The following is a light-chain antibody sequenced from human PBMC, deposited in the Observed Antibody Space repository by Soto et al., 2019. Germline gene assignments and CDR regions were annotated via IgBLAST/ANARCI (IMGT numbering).Light chain of an antibody. CDR3: QQYNSYPLT. J-gene: IGKJ4*01. V-gene: IGKV1-39*01. Sequence: DIQMTQSPSSLSASVGDRVTITWRASQSISSYLNWYQQKPWKAPKLLIYAASRLQSGVPSRFSGSGSGTEFTLTISSLQPDDFATYYCQQYNSYPLTFGGGTKVDIK. CDR1: QSISSY. CDR2: AAS.